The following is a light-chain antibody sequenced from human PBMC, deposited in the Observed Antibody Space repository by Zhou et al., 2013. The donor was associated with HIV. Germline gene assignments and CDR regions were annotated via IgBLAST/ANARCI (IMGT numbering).Light chain of an antibody. Sequence: EVVLTQSPDTLSLSPGERATLSCRASQTVSTTYLAWYQHKPGQAPRLLIYDTSTRATGIPDRFSGSGSGSGTDFTLTISRLEPEDFAVYYCQQHGTSPFTFGEGPRVEIK. CDR2: DTS. CDR1: QTVSTTY. CDR3: QQHGTSPFT. V-gene: IGKV3-20*01. J-gene: IGKJ4*01.